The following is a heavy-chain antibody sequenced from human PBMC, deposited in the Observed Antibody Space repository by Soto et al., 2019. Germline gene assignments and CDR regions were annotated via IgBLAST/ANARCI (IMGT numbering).Heavy chain of an antibody. CDR1: GYTFTSYA. Sequence: QVQLVQSGAEEKKPGASGKVYCKASGYTFTSYAMHWVRQAPGQRLEWMGWINAGNGNTKYSQKFQGRVTITRDTSASTAHMALSSLRSEDTAVYSCARAVAVPADFDYWGQGTLVTVSS. CDR3: ARAVAVPADFDY. J-gene: IGHJ4*02. D-gene: IGHD6-19*01. CDR2: INAGNGNT. V-gene: IGHV1-3*05.